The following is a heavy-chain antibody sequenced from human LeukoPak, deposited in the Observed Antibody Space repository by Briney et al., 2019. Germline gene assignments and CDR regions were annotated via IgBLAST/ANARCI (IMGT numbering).Heavy chain of an antibody. J-gene: IGHJ4*02. D-gene: IGHD3-16*01. CDR3: AKATVGKSRPPAYSNFDY. V-gene: IGHV3-23*01. CDR1: GFTFSSYA. Sequence: PGGSLRLSCAASGFTFSSYAMSWVRQAPGKGLEWVSAISGSGGSTYYADSVKGRFTIPRDNSKNTLYLQMNSLRAEDTAVYYCAKATVGKSRPPAYSNFDYWGQGTLVTVPS. CDR2: ISGSGGST.